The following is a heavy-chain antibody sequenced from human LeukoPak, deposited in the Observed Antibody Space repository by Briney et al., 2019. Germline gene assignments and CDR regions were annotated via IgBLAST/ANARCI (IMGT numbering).Heavy chain of an antibody. V-gene: IGHV3-48*02. CDR1: GFTFSSYA. J-gene: IGHJ3*01. CDR2: SNTDGSI. Sequence: PGGSLTLSCAASGFTFSSYAMSWVRQAPGKGLEWISYSNTDGSISYADSVKGRFTISRDNAENSLYLQMNSLRDEDMAVYFCVRDRDYAFDFWGGETMDSVPS. CDR3: VRDRDYAFDF.